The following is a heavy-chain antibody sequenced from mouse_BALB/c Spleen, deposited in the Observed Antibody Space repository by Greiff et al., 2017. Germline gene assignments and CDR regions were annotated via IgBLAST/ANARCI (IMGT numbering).Heavy chain of an antibody. D-gene: IGHD1-1*02. V-gene: IGHV1-84*02. CDR3: ARFSMGWDY. CDR2: IYPGSGNT. CDR1: GYTFTDYY. Sequence: SGAELARPGASVKLSCKASGYTFTDYYINWVKQKPGQGLEWIGWIYPGSGNTKYNEKFKGKATLTVDTSSSTAYMQLSSLTSEDTAVYFCARFSMGWDYWGQGTTLTVSS. J-gene: IGHJ2*01.